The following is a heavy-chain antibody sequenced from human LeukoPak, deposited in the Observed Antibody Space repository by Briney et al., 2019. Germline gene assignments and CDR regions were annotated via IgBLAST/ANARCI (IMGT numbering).Heavy chain of an antibody. V-gene: IGHV4-38-2*01. CDR3: ARRITLVRGFNY. D-gene: IGHD3-10*01. CDR1: GYSISSGYY. Sequence: PSETLSLTCAVSGYSISSGYYWGWIRQPPGKGLEWIGSIYHSGSTYYNPSLKSRVTISVDTSKNQFSLRLTSVTAADTAVYYCARRITLVRGFNYWGQGTLVTVSS. J-gene: IGHJ4*02. CDR2: IYHSGST.